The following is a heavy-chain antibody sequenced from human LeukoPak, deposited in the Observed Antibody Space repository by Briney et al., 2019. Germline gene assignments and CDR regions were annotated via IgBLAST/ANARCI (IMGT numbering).Heavy chain of an antibody. J-gene: IGHJ4*02. Sequence: PSETLSLTCAVYGGSFSGYYWSWIRQPSAKGLEWIGEINHSGSTNYNPSLKSRVTISVDTSKNQFSLKLSSVTAADTAVYYCAATDIVVVPATTHFDYWGQGTLVTVSS. CDR2: INHSGST. CDR3: AATDIVVVPATTHFDY. V-gene: IGHV4-34*01. D-gene: IGHD2-2*01. CDR1: GGSFSGYY.